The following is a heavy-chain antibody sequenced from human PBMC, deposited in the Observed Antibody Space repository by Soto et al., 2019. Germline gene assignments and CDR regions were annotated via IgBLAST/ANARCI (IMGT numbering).Heavy chain of an antibody. CDR3: ARGLTTVTTLDY. CDR1: GGSISSGGYS. Sequence: QLQLQESGSGLVKPSQTLSLTCAVSGGSISSGGYSWSWIRQPPGKGLEWIGYIYHSGSTYYNPSLKSRVTISVDRSRDQFSLKLCSVPAADTAVDYCARGLTTVTTLDYWGQGTLVTVSS. V-gene: IGHV4-30-2*01. CDR2: IYHSGST. J-gene: IGHJ4*02. D-gene: IGHD4-17*01.